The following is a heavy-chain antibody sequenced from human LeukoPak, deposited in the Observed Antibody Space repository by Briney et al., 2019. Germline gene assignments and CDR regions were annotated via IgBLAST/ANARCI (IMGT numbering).Heavy chain of an antibody. J-gene: IGHJ4*02. V-gene: IGHV4-59*01. Sequence: SETLSLTCTVFGGSISSYYWSWIRQPPGKGLEWIGYIYYSGSTNYNPSLKSRVTISVDTSKNQFSLKLSSVTAADTAVYYCARTTYYYGSGSPPTGYYFDYWGQGTLVTVSS. CDR2: IYYSGST. CDR3: ARTTYYYGSGSPPTGYYFDY. CDR1: GGSISSYY. D-gene: IGHD3-10*01.